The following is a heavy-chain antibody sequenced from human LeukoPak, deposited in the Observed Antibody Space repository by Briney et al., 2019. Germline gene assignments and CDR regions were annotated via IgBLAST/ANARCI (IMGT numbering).Heavy chain of an antibody. CDR1: GFSFSSYA. CDR3: AREYYDNQFDY. CDR2: IKQDGSEK. Sequence: PGGSLRLSCAVSGFSFSSYAMSWVRQAPGKGLEWVANIKQDGSEKYYVDSVKGRFTISRDNAKNSLYLQMNSLRAEDTAVYYCAREYYDNQFDYWGQGTLVTVSS. V-gene: IGHV3-7*01. J-gene: IGHJ4*02. D-gene: IGHD3-22*01.